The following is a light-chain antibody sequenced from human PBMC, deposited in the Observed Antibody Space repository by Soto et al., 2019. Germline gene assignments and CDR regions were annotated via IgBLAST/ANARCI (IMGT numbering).Light chain of an antibody. Sequence: QSVLTQPASVSGSPGQSITISCTATSSDVGAYNYVSWYQQHPGKAPKILIYEVRNRPSGVSNRFSGSKTGNTASLTISGLQAKDEADYYCCSYTTSGTLVFGGGTQLTVL. V-gene: IGLV2-14*01. CDR2: EVR. J-gene: IGLJ2*01. CDR1: SSDVGAYNY. CDR3: CSYTTSGTLV.